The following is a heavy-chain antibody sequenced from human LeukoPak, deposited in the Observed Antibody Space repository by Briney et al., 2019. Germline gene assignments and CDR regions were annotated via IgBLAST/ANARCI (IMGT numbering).Heavy chain of an antibody. CDR2: IRSKAYGGTT. CDR1: GFTFGDYV. D-gene: IGHD3-10*01. J-gene: IGHJ5*02. V-gene: IGHV3-49*04. CDR3: SGGYYYGSGTPVWFDP. Sequence: GGSLRLSCTASGFTFGDYVMSWVRQAPGKGLEWVGFIRSKAYGGTTEYAASVKGRFTISRDDSKSIAYLQMNILKTEDTAVYYCSGGYYYGSGTPVWFDPWGQGTLVTVSS.